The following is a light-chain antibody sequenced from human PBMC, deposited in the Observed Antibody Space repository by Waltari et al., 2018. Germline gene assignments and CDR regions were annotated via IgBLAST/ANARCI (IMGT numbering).Light chain of an antibody. CDR2: DVR. V-gene: IGLV2-14*03. J-gene: IGLJ3*02. Sequence: QSALTQPASVSGSPGQSISISCTGTSSAVGNYNYVSWYQHHPGKAPKLMIYDVRKRPSGVSNRFSGSKSGNTASLTISGLQAEDEADYYCSSYTSSSTLVFGGGTKLTVV. CDR1: SSAVGNYNY. CDR3: SSYTSSSTLV.